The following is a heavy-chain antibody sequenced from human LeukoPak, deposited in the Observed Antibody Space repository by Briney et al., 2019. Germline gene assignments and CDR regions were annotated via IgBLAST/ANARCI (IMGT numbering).Heavy chain of an antibody. CDR1: GYSFATYW. D-gene: IGHD3-16*01. CDR2: TYPGDSDT. J-gene: IGHJ1*01. Sequence: GESLKISCKGSGYSFATYWIGWVRQVPGKGLEWMGITYPGDSDTRYSPSFQGQVTISADKSISTAYLQWSSLKASDTAMYYCARGYDLLYAFQHWGQGALVTVSS. V-gene: IGHV5-51*01. CDR3: ARGYDLLYAFQH.